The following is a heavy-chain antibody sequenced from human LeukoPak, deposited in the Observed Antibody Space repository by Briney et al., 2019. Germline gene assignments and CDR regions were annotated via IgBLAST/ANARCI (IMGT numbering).Heavy chain of an antibody. V-gene: IGHV1-2*04. CDR3: AGDLGRVRGVPYYYGMDV. D-gene: IGHD3-10*01. J-gene: IGHJ6*04. CDR2: INPNSGGT. Sequence: ASVKVSCKASGYTFTGYYMHWVRQAPGQGLEWMGWINPNSGGTNYAQKFQGWVTMTRDTSISTAYMELSRLRSDDTAVYYCAGDLGRVRGVPYYYGMDVWGKGTTVTVSS. CDR1: GYTFTGYY.